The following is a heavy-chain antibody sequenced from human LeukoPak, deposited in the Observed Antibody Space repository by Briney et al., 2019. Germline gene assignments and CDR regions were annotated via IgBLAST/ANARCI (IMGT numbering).Heavy chain of an antibody. CDR1: GDSVSNKNTA. V-gene: IGHV6-1*01. CDR3: VGGGTSVAGMDV. D-gene: IGHD1-1*01. Sequence: SQTLSLTCAISGDSVSNKNTAWNWIRQSPSRGLEWLGRTYYRSEWFHDYAVSVKSRMIINPDTSKNQFSLQLNSVTPEDTAIYYCVGGGTSVAGMDVWGQGTTVTVSS. J-gene: IGHJ6*02. CDR2: TYYRSEWFH.